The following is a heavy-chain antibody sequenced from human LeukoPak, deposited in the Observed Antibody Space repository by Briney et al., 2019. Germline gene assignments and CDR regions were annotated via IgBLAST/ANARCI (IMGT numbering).Heavy chain of an antibody. V-gene: IGHV3-21*01. J-gene: IGHJ4*02. D-gene: IGHD6-13*01. Sequence: GGSLRLSCAASGFAFSTYTMSWVRQAPGKGLEWVSCITSSSSSISYADSVRGRFTISRDNAKNSLYLQMNSLRAKDTAVYSCVRVEDWGAAGNRLDYWGQGTLVTVSS. CDR3: VRVEDWGAAGNRLDY. CDR2: ITSSSSSI. CDR1: GFAFSTYT.